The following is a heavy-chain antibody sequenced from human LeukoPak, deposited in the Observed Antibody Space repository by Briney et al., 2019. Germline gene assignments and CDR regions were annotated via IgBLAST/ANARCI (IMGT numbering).Heavy chain of an antibody. J-gene: IGHJ4*02. D-gene: IGHD3-3*01. V-gene: IGHV4-39*01. CDR1: GGSTSSSNYY. CDR2: IHYSGNT. Sequence: SETLSLTCAVSGGSTSSSNYYWGWIRQPPGKGLDWIGGIHYSGNTYYNSSLKSRVTISVDTSKNQFSLKLSSVTAADTAVYYCARLGAGPTYYDFWSGYSSFYFDYWGQGTLVTVSS. CDR3: ARLGAGPTYYDFWSGYSSFYFDY.